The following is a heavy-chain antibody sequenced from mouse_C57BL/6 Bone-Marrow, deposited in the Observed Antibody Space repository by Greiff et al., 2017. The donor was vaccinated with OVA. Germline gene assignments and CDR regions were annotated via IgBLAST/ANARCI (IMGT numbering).Heavy chain of an antibody. V-gene: IGHV1-26*01. J-gene: IGHJ2*01. CDR1: GYTFTDYY. CDR2: INPNNGGT. Sequence: EVQLQQSGPELVKPGASVKISCKASGYTFTDYYLNWVKQSHGKSLEWIGDINPNNGGTSYNQKFKGKATLTVDKSSSTAYMELRSLTSEDSAVYYCARTSYYYGSSYPYFDYWGQGTTLTVSS. CDR3: ARTSYYYGSSYPYFDY. D-gene: IGHD1-1*01.